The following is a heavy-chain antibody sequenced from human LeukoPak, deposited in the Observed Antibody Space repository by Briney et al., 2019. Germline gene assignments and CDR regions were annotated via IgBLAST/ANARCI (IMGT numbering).Heavy chain of an antibody. Sequence: GSLRLSCAVSGFTFSDHYMDWVRQAPGKGLEWVCRSRNRAKSYTTDYAASVKGRFTISRDDSKSTLYLQMNSLETEDTAVYYCSRDATGDHWGQGTLVSVSS. V-gene: IGHV3-72*01. J-gene: IGHJ4*02. CDR1: GFTFSDHY. CDR2: SRNRAKSYTT. CDR3: SRDATGDH.